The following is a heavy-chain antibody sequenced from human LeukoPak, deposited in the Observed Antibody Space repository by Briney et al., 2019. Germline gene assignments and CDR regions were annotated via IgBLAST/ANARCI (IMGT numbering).Heavy chain of an antibody. CDR2: VNLQGST. CDR3: AREGGPYRPLDY. J-gene: IGHJ4*02. V-gene: IGHV4-4*02. Sequence: SETLSLTCGVSGGSITITNYWTWVRQPPGKGLEWIGEVNLQGSTNYNPSLMGRVAISVDTSENHISLQLTSVTAADTAVYYCAREGGPYRPLDYSGQGTLVTVSS. CDR1: GGSITITNY.